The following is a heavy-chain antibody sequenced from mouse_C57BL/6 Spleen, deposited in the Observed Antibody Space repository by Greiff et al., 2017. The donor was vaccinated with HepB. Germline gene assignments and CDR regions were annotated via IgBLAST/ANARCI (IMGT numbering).Heavy chain of an antibody. CDR1: GYTFTSYW. D-gene: IGHD4-1*01. CDR2: IYPSDSET. Sequence: VQLQQPGAELVRPGSSVKLSCKASGYTFTSYWMDWVKQRPGQGLEWIGNIYPSDSETHYNQKFKDKATLTVDKSSSTAYMQLSSLTSEDSAVYYCARSPLGDYAMDYWGQGTSVTVSS. CDR3: ARSPLGDYAMDY. J-gene: IGHJ4*01. V-gene: IGHV1-61*01.